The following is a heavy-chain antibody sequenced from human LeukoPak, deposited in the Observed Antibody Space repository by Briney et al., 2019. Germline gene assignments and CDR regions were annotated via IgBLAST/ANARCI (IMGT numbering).Heavy chain of an antibody. D-gene: IGHD3-22*01. Sequence: GESLKISCKGSGYTFTTHWIGWVRQMPGKGLEWMAIIYPGDSDIRYSPSFQGQVSISVDRSINTAYLQWSSLEASDTAMYYCARPLNSDYYDSSGYYYAAFDIWGQGTMVTVSS. J-gene: IGHJ3*02. CDR3: ARPLNSDYYDSSGYYYAAFDI. CDR1: GYTFTTHW. V-gene: IGHV5-51*01. CDR2: IYPGDSDI.